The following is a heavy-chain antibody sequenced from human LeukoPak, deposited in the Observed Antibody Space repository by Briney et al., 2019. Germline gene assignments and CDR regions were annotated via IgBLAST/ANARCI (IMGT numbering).Heavy chain of an antibody. CDR2: IYYSGNT. CDR3: ARAPGGNPTTHYFDY. J-gene: IGHJ4*02. Sequence: PSETLSLTCTVSSGSISSYYWSWIRQPPGKGLEWIGYIYYSGNTNYNPSLKSRVTISVDTSKNQFSLNLSSATAADTAVYYCARAPGGNPTTHYFDYWGRGTLVTVSS. CDR1: SGSISSYY. V-gene: IGHV4-59*01. D-gene: IGHD1-14*01.